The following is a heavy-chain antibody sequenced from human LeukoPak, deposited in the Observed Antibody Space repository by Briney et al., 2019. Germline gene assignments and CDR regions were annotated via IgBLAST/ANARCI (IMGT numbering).Heavy chain of an antibody. V-gene: IGHV1-46*01. CDR2: INPSGGAT. D-gene: IGHD3-10*01. CDR3: ARVGASGSGSHYYYYGMDV. CDR1: GYTFTSYY. Sequence: GASVKVSCKASGYTFTSYYMHWVRQAPGQGLEWMGIINPSGGATIYAQKFQGRVTMTRDTSTSTVYMELSSLRSEDTAVYFCARVGASGSGSHYYYYGMDVWGQGTTVTVSS. J-gene: IGHJ6*02.